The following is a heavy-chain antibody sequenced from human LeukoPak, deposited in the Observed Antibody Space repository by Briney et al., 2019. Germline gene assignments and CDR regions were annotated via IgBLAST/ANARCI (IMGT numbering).Heavy chain of an antibody. CDR1: GYTFTTYG. Sequence: ASVKVSCKAFGYTFTTYGISWVRQAPGQGLEWMGWIRGYNENTHYAPKFQGRVTMTADTSTSTAYMELWSLRSDDTAVYYCARVLMVYAILPNWFDPWGQGTLVTVSS. D-gene: IGHD2-8*01. V-gene: IGHV1-18*01. J-gene: IGHJ5*02. CDR2: IRGYNENT. CDR3: ARVLMVYAILPNWFDP.